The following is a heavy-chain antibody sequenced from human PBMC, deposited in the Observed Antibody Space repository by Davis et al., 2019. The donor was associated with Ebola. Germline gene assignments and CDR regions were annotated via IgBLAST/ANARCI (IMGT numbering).Heavy chain of an antibody. J-gene: IGHJ4*02. CDR3: ASVRGGDYTYYFDS. Sequence: MPSETLSLTCTVSGGSISSGIYYWGWLRQPPGKELEWIGNIYFTGSTYYSPSLKSRVTMSVDTSKNRFSVRLSSVTAADTAAYYCASVRGGDYTYYFDSWGQGTLVTVSS. V-gene: IGHV4-39*01. CDR1: GGSISSGIYY. D-gene: IGHD4-17*01. CDR2: IYFTGST.